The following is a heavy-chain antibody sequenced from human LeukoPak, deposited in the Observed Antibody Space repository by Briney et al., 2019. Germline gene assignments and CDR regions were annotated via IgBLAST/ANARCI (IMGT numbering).Heavy chain of an antibody. CDR2: INPNSGGT. V-gene: IGHV1-2*02. CDR3: ARDLVGYYGSGSYPSDY. Sequence: GASVKVSCKASGYTFTGYYMHWVRQAPGQGLEWMGWINPNSGGTNYAQKFQGRVTMTRDTSISTACMELSRLRSDDTAVYYCARDLVGYYGSGSYPSDYWGQGTLVTVSS. CDR1: GYTFTGYY. D-gene: IGHD3-10*01. J-gene: IGHJ4*02.